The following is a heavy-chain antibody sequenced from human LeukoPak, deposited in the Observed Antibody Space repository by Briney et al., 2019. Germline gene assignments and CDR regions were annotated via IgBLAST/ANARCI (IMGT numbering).Heavy chain of an antibody. J-gene: IGHJ4*02. V-gene: IGHV4-4*02. D-gene: IGHD3-22*01. CDR3: ARGVYYDSRQLDY. CDR1: GGSISSSNW. CDR2: IYHSGST. Sequence: SETLSLTCAVSGGSISSSNWWSWVRQPPGKGLEWIGEIYHSGSTNYNPSLKSRVTISVDKSKNQFSLKLSSVTAADTAVYYCARGVYYDSRQLDYWGQGTLVTVSS.